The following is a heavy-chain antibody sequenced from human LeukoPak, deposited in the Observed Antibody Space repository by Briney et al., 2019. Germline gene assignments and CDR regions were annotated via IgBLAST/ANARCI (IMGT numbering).Heavy chain of an antibody. D-gene: IGHD3-16*01. J-gene: IGHJ4*02. CDR3: ATRLWGSFHSILDN. CDR2: MNPNSGLT. V-gene: IGHV1-8*01. Sequence: GASVRVSCKASGYTFSNYNINWVRQATGQGLQWMGWMNPNSGLTGYAQKFQGRVTMTRNTSIGTAYMELSSLRFEDTAVYYCATRLWGSFHSILDNWGQGTLVTVSS. CDR1: GYTFSNYN.